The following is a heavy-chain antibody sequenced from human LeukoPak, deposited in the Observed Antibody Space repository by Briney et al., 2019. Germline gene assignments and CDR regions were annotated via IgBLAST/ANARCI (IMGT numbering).Heavy chain of an antibody. J-gene: IGHJ3*02. V-gene: IGHV3-30-3*01. CDR2: ISYDGSNK. CDR3: AGGPFGGDWAFDI. CDR1: GFTFSSYA. D-gene: IGHD2-21*02. Sequence: PGRSLRLSCAASGFTFSSYAMHWVRQAPGKGLEWVAVISYDGSNKYYADSVKGRFTISRDNAKNSLYLQMNSLRAEDTAVYYCAGGPFGGDWAFDIWGQGTMVTVSS.